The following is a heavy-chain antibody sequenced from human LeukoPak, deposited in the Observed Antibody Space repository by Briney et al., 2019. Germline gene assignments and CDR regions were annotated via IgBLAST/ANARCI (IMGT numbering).Heavy chain of an antibody. CDR2: IYPDDSDT. V-gene: IGHV5-51*01. CDR3: ARLPPVNGVDY. Sequence: GESLKISCQGSGYSFTTYWIAWVRQMPGKGLEWMGIIYPDDSDTRYSPSFQGQVTISADKSISTAYLQWSSLKASDTAMYYCARLPPVNGVDYWGQGTLVTVSS. D-gene: IGHD2-8*01. CDR1: GYSFTTYW. J-gene: IGHJ4*02.